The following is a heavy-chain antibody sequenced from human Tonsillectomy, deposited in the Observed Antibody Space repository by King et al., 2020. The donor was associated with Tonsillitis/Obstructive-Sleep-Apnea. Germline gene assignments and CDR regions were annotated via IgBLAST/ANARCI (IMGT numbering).Heavy chain of an antibody. Sequence: QLQESGPGLVKPSQTLSLTCTVSGGSISSGGYYWSWIRQHPGKGLEWIGYMYYSGSTYYNPSLKSRVTISVDTSKNQFSLKLSSVTAADTDVYFCARTSLYWYFDLWGRGTLVTVSS. CDR3: ARTSLYWYFDL. J-gene: IGHJ2*01. CDR1: GGSISSGGYY. V-gene: IGHV4-31*03. CDR2: MYYSGST.